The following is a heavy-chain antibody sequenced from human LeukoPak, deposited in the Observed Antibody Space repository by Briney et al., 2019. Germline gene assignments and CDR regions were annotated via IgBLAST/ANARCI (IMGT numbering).Heavy chain of an antibody. CDR3: ARVASTSPYFYGMDV. J-gene: IGHJ6*02. V-gene: IGHV3-53*01. CDR2: IYSGGST. Sequence: GGSLRLSCAASAFSVSSNYMSWVRQAPGKGLEWVSGIYSGGSTYYADSVKGRFTISRDKSKNTVYLQMNSLSAEDTAIYYCARVASTSPYFYGMDVWGQGTTVTVSS. CDR1: AFSVSSNY.